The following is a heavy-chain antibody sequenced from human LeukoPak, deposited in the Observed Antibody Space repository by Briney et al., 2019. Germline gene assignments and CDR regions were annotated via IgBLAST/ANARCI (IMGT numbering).Heavy chain of an antibody. CDR2: INAGNGNT. CDR3: ARDGLYSSSWYNWFDP. CDR1: RYTFTSYA. J-gene: IGHJ5*02. D-gene: IGHD6-13*01. V-gene: IGHV1-3*01. Sequence: ASVKVSCKASRYTFTSYAMHWVRQTPGQRLEWMGWINAGNGNTKYSQKFQGRVTITRDTSANTAYMELSSLTSEDTAVYYCARDGLYSSSWYNWFDPWGQGTLVTVSS.